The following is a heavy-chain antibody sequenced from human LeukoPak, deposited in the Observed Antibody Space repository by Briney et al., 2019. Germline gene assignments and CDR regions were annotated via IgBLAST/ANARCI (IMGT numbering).Heavy chain of an antibody. J-gene: IGHJ4*02. V-gene: IGHV4-4*02. CDR3: ARRNGQDIVATFRRRYYFDY. CDR2: IYTSGST. D-gene: IGHD5-12*01. Sequence: SETLSLTCTVSGGSISSSNWWSWVRQPPGKGLEWIGRIYTSGSTNYNPSLKSRVTISVDTSKNQFSLKLSSVTAADTAVYYCARRNGQDIVATFRRRYYFDYWGQGTLVTVSS. CDR1: GGSISSSNW.